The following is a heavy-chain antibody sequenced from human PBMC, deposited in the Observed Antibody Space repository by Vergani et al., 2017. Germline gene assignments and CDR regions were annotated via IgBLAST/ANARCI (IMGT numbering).Heavy chain of an antibody. D-gene: IGHD3-16*02. Sequence: QIQLQESGPGLVKPSETLTLTCSVSGYSISRGFYWAWIRQTPEKGLEWIGGMFHTGEASNSPSLQSRVAFSMDTSKNQFSLQLTSVTAADTAVYLCGVIXVRSPRPDNWFDSWGRGTLVTVSS. CDR1: GYSISRGFY. V-gene: IGHV4-38-2*02. CDR2: MFHTGEA. CDR3: GVIXVRSPRPDNWFDS. J-gene: IGHJ5*01.